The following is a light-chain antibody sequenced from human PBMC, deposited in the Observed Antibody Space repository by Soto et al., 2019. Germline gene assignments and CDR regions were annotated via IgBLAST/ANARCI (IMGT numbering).Light chain of an antibody. CDR2: HAS. CDR1: QSVGSS. V-gene: IGKV3-15*01. Sequence: IVMTQSPATLSVSPGDRATLSCRASQSVGSSLAWYQQKPGQAPRLLIYHASTRATAVPASFSGSGSGTEFTLTISSLQSEDFAVYYCQHHFNWPPFAFGPGTKLEI. CDR3: QHHFNWPPFA. J-gene: IGKJ2*01.